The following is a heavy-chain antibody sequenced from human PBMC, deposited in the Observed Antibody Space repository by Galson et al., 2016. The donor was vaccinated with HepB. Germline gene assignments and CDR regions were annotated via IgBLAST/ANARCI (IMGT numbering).Heavy chain of an antibody. V-gene: IGHV3-13*01. J-gene: IGHJ2*01. Sequence: SLRLSCAASGFTFSRYDMHWVRQVPGRGLEWVSTIGTSGDTYYPDAVKGRFTISRENAKNSLYFQMKNVTAGDKAEYYCVRGRGSSSSFEFLGWNLDLWGRGILVTVSS. CDR3: VRGRGSSSSFEFLGWNLDL. CDR1: GFTFSRYD. D-gene: IGHD6-6*01. CDR2: IGTSGDT.